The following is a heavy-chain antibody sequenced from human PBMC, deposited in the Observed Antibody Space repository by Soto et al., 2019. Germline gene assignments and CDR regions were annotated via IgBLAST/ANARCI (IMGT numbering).Heavy chain of an antibody. J-gene: IGHJ4*02. D-gene: IGHD3-10*01. CDR1: VYTFIYFW. Sequence: GESLKISCQASVYTFIYFWVAWMRQVPGKGLEWMGVIYPGASDIRYSPSFGGHVTISAGKSTNTAYLQWSSLEAADTAIYYCARQGTSRGSDYAAFDFWGPGTLVTVSS. CDR2: IYPGASDI. V-gene: IGHV5-51*01. CDR3: ARQGTSRGSDYAAFDF.